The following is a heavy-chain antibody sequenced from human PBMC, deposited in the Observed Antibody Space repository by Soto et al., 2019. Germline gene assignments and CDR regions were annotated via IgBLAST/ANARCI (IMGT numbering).Heavy chain of an antibody. J-gene: IGHJ6*02. CDR2: ISYDGSKK. Sequence: LRLSCAASGFTFSGYGMHWVRQAPGKGLEWVAVISYDGSKKYYADSVKGRFFISRDNSKNTLYLEMSSLRAEDTAVYYCVKDGSSGWPYYYGMDVWGQGTTVTVSS. CDR3: VKDGSSGWPYYYGMDV. CDR1: GFTFSGYG. V-gene: IGHV3-30*18. D-gene: IGHD6-19*01.